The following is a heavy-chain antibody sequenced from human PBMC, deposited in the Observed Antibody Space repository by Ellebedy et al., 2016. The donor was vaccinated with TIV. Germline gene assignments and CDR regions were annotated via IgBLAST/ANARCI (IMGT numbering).Heavy chain of an antibody. J-gene: IGHJ5*02. Sequence: GGSLRLSCAASGFSFRSYWMSWVRQAPGKGLEWVANIYQDGSDQYYADSVKGRFTISRDNANKSLFLQMNSLRVDDTDVYYCARRGSYGDYAVQVNRWFDTWGQGTLVSVSS. CDR1: GFSFRSYW. V-gene: IGHV3-7*01. CDR2: IYQDGSDQ. D-gene: IGHD4-17*01. CDR3: ARRGSYGDYAVQVNRWFDT.